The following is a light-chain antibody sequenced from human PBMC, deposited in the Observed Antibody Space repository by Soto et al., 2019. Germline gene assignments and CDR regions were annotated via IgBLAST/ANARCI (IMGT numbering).Light chain of an antibody. Sequence: EVVLTQSPATLSLSPGERANLSCRTSQSVSRTLAWYQQKSGQAPRLLIYDASNRATGITTRVSGSGSGTDFTLTISSLEPEDFAVYYCQQRYNWPQTFGQGTKVEIK. J-gene: IGKJ1*01. CDR1: QSVSRT. CDR2: DAS. CDR3: QQRYNWPQT. V-gene: IGKV3-11*01.